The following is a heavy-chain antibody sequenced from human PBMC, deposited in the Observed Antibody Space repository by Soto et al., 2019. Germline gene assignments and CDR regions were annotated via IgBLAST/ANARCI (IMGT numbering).Heavy chain of an antibody. CDR3: ARDLEGMAVTGRYYVDY. CDR2: VSAYNGNT. Sequence: ASVKVSCKASGYTFICYGISWVRQAPGQGLEWMGWVSAYNGNTNYAQKFQGRVTMTTDTATHTAYMELSSLRSDDTAVYYCARDLEGMAVTGRYYVDYWGQGTLVPVSS. J-gene: IGHJ4*02. D-gene: IGHD6-19*01. CDR1: GYTFICYG. V-gene: IGHV1-18*01.